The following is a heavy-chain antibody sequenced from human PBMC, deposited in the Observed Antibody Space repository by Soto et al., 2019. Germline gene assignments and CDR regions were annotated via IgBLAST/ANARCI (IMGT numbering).Heavy chain of an antibody. CDR2: INSDGSST. D-gene: IGHD3-10*01. V-gene: IGHV3-74*01. CDR3: ARGPYYYGSGSYYNVDYFDY. J-gene: IGHJ4*02. CDR1: GFTFSSYW. Sequence: GGSLRLSCAASGFTFSSYWMHWVRQAPGKGLVWVSRINSDGSSTSYADSVKGRFTISRDNAKNTLYLQMNSLRAEDTAVYYCARGPYYYGSGSYYNVDYFDYWGQGTLVTVSS.